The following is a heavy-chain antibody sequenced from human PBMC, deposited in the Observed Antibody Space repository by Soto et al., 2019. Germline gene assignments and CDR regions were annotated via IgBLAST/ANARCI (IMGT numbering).Heavy chain of an antibody. V-gene: IGHV3-48*01. CDR1: GFTFSTYS. D-gene: IGHD2-2*01. J-gene: IGHJ4*02. CDR3: ARMTTSISPGC. CDR2: ISSSSSNK. Sequence: GGSLRLSCAASGFTFSTYSMNWVRQAPGKGLEWVSYISSSSSNKYYAVSVKGRSTISRDNAKNSLYLQMNSLRVEDTAVYYCARMTTSISPGCWGQGTLVTVSS.